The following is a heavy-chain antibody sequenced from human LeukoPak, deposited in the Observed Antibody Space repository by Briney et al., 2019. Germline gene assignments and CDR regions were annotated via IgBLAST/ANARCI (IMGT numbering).Heavy chain of an antibody. D-gene: IGHD3-3*01. CDR3: ANCGDFWSGYYDY. CDR2: ISGSGGST. J-gene: IGHJ4*02. CDR1: GFTFSSYA. V-gene: IGHV3-23*01. Sequence: GGSLRLSCAASGFTFSSYAMSWVRQAPGQGLELVSGISGSGGSTYYADSVKGRFTISRDNSKNTLYLQMNSLRAEDTAVYYCANCGDFWSGYYDYWGQGTLVTVSS.